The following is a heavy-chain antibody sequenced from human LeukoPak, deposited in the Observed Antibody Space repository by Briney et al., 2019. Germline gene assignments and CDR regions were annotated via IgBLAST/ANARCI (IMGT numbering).Heavy chain of an antibody. CDR1: GGYFSSYY. J-gene: IGHJ6*02. CDR2: INNSGST. V-gene: IGHV4-34*01. CDR3: ARGREYYGSGRFYYYGMDV. Sequence: SETLSLTYAVYGGYFSSYYWSWIRRPPGKGVGWIGGINNSGSTNYNPSLKSRVTISIDTSKNQFSLKLSSVTAADTAVYYCARGREYYGSGRFYYYGMDVWGQGTTVTVSS. D-gene: IGHD3-10*01.